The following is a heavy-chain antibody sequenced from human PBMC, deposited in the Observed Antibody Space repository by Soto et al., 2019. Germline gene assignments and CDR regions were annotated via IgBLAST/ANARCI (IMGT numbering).Heavy chain of an antibody. CDR2: TYYSGSS. CDR1: GGSISSGGYY. Sequence: QVQLQESGPGLVKPSQTLSLTCTVSGGSISSGGYYWSWIRQHPGKGLEWIGYTYYSGSSYYNPSLKSRVTIAVDKSKNRFTLQLSFVTAADTAVYYCARIVVGAATNVENWFDPWGQGTLVTVSS. J-gene: IGHJ5*02. V-gene: IGHV4-31*03. CDR3: ARIVVGAATNVENWFDP. D-gene: IGHD2-15*01.